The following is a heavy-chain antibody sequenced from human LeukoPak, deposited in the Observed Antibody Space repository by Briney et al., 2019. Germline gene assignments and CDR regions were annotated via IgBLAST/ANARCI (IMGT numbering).Heavy chain of an antibody. Sequence: PSGTLSLTCAVSGGSISSSNWWSWVRQPPGKGLEWIGEIYHSGSTNYNPSLKSRVTISVDKSKTQFSLRLSSVTAADTAVYYCARASLRYYYGMDVWGKGTTVTVSS. CDR2: IYHSGST. CDR3: ARASLRYYYGMDV. J-gene: IGHJ6*04. CDR1: GGSISSSNW. V-gene: IGHV4-4*02.